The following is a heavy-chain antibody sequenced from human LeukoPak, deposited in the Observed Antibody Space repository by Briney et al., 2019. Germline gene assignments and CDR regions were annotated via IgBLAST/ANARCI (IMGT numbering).Heavy chain of an antibody. CDR1: SGSISSSDYY. CDR3: ARHDPYLSGWSRGVDY. D-gene: IGHD6-19*01. V-gene: IGHV4-39*01. Sequence: PSETLSLTCTVSSGSISSSDYYWGWIRQPPGKGLEWIASIYYSGSTYYNPSLKSRVTISVDTSRNQFSLKLTSVTAADTAVYYCARHDPYLSGWSRGVDYWGQGTLVTVSS. CDR2: IYYSGST. J-gene: IGHJ4*02.